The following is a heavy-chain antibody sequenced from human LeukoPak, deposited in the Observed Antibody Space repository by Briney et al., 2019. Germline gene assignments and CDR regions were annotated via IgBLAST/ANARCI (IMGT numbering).Heavy chain of an antibody. D-gene: IGHD1-14*01. CDR1: GFTFSSYG. V-gene: IGHV3-30*03. J-gene: IGHJ4*02. CDR2: ISYDGSNK. Sequence: GGSLRLSCAASGFTFSSYGMHWVRQAPGKGLEWVAVISYDGSNKYYADSVKGRFTISRDNSKNTLYLQMNSLRAEDTAVYYCARDLLISGNQAGVDYWGQGTLVTVSS. CDR3: ARDLLISGNQAGVDY.